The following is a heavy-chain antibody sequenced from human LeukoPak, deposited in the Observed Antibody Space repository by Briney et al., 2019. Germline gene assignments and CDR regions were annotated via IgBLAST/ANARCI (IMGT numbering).Heavy chain of an antibody. D-gene: IGHD6-13*01. CDR3: AGQAAPPSWFDP. V-gene: IGHV4-59*08. Sequence: SETLSLTCTVSGGSISSYYWSWIRQPPGKGLEWIGYIYYSGSTNYNPSLKSRVTISVDTSKNQFSLKLSSVTAADTAVYYCAGQAAPPSWFDPWGQGTLVTVSS. CDR1: GGSISSYY. CDR2: IYYSGST. J-gene: IGHJ5*02.